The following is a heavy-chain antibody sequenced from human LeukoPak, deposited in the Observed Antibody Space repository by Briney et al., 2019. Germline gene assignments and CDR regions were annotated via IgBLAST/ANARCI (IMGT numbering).Heavy chain of an antibody. V-gene: IGHV3-74*03. CDR1: GFTFSRYW. Sequence: PXGSLRLSCAASGFTFSRYWMHWVRQAPGKGPLWVSRINSDGSSTKYADTVEGRFVISRDNARNILYLQMNSLRAEDTAVYYCARDYDPDYYDSSGYSDYWGQGTRVTVSS. J-gene: IGHJ4*01. D-gene: IGHD3-22*01. CDR2: INSDGSST. CDR3: ARDYDPDYYDSSGYSDY.